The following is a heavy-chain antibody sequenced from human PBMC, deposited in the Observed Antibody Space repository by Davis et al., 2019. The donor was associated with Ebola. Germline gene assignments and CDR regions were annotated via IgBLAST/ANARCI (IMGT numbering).Heavy chain of an antibody. J-gene: IGHJ4*02. CDR1: GYTFTGYY. V-gene: IGHV1-18*04. CDR3: ARNPESAWFDY. CDR2: ISAYNGNT. Sequence: ASVKVSCKASGYTFTGYYMHWVRQAPGQGLEWMGWISAYNGNTNYAQKFQGRVTITADESTSTAYMELSSLRSEDTAVYYCARNPESAWFDYWGQGTLVTVSS. D-gene: IGHD2-15*01.